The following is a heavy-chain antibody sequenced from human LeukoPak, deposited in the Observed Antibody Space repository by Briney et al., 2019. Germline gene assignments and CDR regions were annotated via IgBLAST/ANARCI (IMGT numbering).Heavy chain of an antibody. CDR2: ISTSGSVI. CDR1: GFTFSSYS. J-gene: IGHJ4*02. D-gene: IGHD6-13*01. Sequence: GGSLRLSCAASGFTFSSYSMNWVRQAPGKGLEWLSYISTSGSVIVYADSVRGRFTVSRDNAKNSLYLQMNSLRAEDTALYYCARVTPIAAAGSNGYFDYWGQGTLVTVSS. V-gene: IGHV3-48*04. CDR3: ARVTPIAAAGSNGYFDY.